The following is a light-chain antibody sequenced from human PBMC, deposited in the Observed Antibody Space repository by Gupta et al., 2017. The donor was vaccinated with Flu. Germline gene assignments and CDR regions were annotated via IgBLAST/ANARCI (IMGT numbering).Light chain of an antibody. J-gene: IGLJ1*01. CDR3: CSYSHSTPLV. CDR2: DVG. CDR1: SSAIGTYNL. V-gene: IGLV2-23*02. Sequence: QPALTQPASVSGSPGQSITISCTGTSSAIGTYNLVSWYQQHPGKAPKLMIFDVGKRPSGVSYRFSGSKSGNTASLTISGLQTEDEADYYCCSYSHSTPLVFGSGTKVTVL.